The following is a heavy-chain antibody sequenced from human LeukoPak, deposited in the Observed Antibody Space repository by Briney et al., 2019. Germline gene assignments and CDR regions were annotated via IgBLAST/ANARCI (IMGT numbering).Heavy chain of an antibody. CDR2: IYTSVST. J-gene: IGHJ6*03. V-gene: IGHV4-61*02. D-gene: IGHD4-11*01. Sequence: PSQTLSLTCTVSGGSISSGSYYWSWIRQPAGKGLEWIGRIYTSVSTNYNPSLKSRVTISVDTSKNQFSLKLSSVTAADTAVYYCARDPDYSTDYYYYMNVWGKGTTVTVSS. CDR3: ARDPDYSTDYYYYMNV. CDR1: GGSISSGSYY.